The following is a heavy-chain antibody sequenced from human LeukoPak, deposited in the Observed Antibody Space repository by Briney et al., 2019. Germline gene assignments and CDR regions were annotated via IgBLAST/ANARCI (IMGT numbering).Heavy chain of an antibody. Sequence: GGSLRLSCAASGFTVSNNYMSWVRQAPGKGLEWVSVLYSGGSTYYADSVKGRFTISRDNSKNTLCFEMNSLRAEDTAVYHCARATGRYRPFDYWGQGTLVTVSS. V-gene: IGHV3-53*01. D-gene: IGHD6-19*01. CDR2: LYSGGST. CDR1: GFTVSNNY. CDR3: ARATGRYRPFDY. J-gene: IGHJ4*02.